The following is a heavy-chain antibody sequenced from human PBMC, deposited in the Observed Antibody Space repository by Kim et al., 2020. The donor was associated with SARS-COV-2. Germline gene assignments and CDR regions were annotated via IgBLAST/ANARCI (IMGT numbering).Heavy chain of an antibody. J-gene: IGHJ3*02. D-gene: IGHD4-17*01. CDR3: AKSTVTTHDAFDI. Sequence: YADSVKGSFTSYKDKSKNTLYLQMNSLRAEDTAVYYCAKSTVTTHDAFDIWGQGTMVTVSS. V-gene: IGHV3-33*03.